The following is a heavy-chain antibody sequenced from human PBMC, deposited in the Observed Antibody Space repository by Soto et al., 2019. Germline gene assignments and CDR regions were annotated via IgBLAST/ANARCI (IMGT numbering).Heavy chain of an antibody. V-gene: IGHV1-18*01. CDR2: ISAYNGNT. D-gene: IGHD3-3*01. CDR1: GYTFTSYG. J-gene: IGHJ4*02. CDR3: AVGVRYYDFWSGYYRGPTFDY. Sequence: ASVTVSCEASGYTFTSYGSSWVRQAPGQGLEWMGWISAYNGNTNYAQKLQGRVTMTTDTSTSTAYMELRSLRSDDTAVYYCAVGVRYYDFWSGYYRGPTFDYWGQGTLVTVSS.